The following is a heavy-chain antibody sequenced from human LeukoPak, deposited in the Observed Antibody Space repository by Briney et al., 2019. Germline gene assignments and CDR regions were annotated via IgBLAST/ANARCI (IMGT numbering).Heavy chain of an antibody. Sequence: GGSLRLSCAASGFTISNYDMSWVRQAPGKGLEWVSGISGSGGSTYYADSVKGRFTISRDNSKNTQYLQMNSLRAEDTAVYYCAKKTGYYGSGSYYPIDYWGQGTLVTVSS. CDR2: ISGSGGST. V-gene: IGHV3-23*01. CDR1: GFTISNYD. CDR3: AKKTGYYGSGSYYPIDY. J-gene: IGHJ4*02. D-gene: IGHD3-10*01.